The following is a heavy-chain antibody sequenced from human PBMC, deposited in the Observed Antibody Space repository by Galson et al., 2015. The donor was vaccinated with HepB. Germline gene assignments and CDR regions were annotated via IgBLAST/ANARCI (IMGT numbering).Heavy chain of an antibody. V-gene: IGHV1-69*13. Sequence: SVKVSCKASGGTFSSYAISWVRQAPGQGLEWMGGIIPIFGTANYAQKFQGRVTITADESTSTAYMELSSLRSEDTAVYYCARDRGGYCSSTSCYNRGFDYWGQGTLVTVSS. CDR1: GGTFSSYA. CDR3: ARDRGGYCSSTSCYNRGFDY. CDR2: IIPIFGTA. J-gene: IGHJ4*02. D-gene: IGHD2-2*02.